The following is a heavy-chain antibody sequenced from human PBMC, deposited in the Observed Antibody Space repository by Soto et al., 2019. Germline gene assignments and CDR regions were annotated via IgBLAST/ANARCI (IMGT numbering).Heavy chain of an antibody. CDR1: GFTFSSYG. CDR3: AKAGQQLTNYYYYGMEV. V-gene: IGHV3-30*18. CDR2: ISYDGYNK. J-gene: IGHJ6*02. Sequence: QVQLVESGGGVVQPGRSLRLSCAASGFTFSSYGMHWVRQAPGKGLEWVAVISYDGYNKYYADSVKGRFTISRDNSKNTLYLQMNSLRAEDTAVYYCAKAGQQLTNYYYYGMEVWGQGTTVTVSS. D-gene: IGHD6-13*01.